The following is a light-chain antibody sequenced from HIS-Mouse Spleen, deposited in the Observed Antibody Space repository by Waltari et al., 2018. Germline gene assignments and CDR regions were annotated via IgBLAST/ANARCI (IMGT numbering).Light chain of an antibody. Sequence: QSVLTQPPPVSGAPGQTVTISCPGSSPNHGAGYGVHWYQQLPGTAPKLLIYGNSNRPSGVPDRFSGSKSGTSASLAITGLQAEDEADYYCQSYDSSLSGSVFGGGTKLTVL. J-gene: IGLJ2*01. CDR3: QSYDSSLSGSV. V-gene: IGLV1-40*01. CDR2: GNS. CDR1: SPNHGAGYG.